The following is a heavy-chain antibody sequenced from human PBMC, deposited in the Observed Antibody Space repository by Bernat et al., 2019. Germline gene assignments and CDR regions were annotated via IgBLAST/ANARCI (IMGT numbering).Heavy chain of an antibody. CDR2: INPNSGGT. V-gene: IGHV1-2*04. CDR3: ASDGGNTAMVKGGMVQGVIIFDY. CDR1: GYTFTGYY. Sequence: QVQLVQSGAEVKKPGASVKVSCKASGYTFTGYYMHWVRQAPGQGLEWMGWINPNSGGTNYAQKFQGWVTMTRDTSISTAYMELSRLRSDDTAVYYCASDGGNTAMVKGGMVQGVIIFDYWGQGTLVTVSS. D-gene: IGHD3-10*01. J-gene: IGHJ4*02.